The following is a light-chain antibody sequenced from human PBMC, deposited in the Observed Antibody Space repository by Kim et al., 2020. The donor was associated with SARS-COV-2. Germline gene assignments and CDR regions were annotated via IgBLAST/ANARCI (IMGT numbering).Light chain of an antibody. CDR2: VGTGGIVG. J-gene: IGLJ3*02. CDR1: SGYSNYK. V-gene: IGLV9-49*01. Sequence: ELTQPPSASASLGASVTLTCTLSSGYSNYKVDWYQQRPGKGPRFVMRVGTGGIVGSKGDDIPDRFSALGSGLNRYLTIKDIQEEDESDYHCGADHGSGSDFVWVFGGGTQLTVL. CDR3: GADHGSGSDFVWV.